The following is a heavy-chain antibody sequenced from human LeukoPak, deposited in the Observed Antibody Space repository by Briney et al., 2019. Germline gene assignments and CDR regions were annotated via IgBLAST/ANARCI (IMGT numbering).Heavy chain of an antibody. V-gene: IGHV1-2*02. CDR2: INPNSGGT. D-gene: IGHD3-22*01. CDR3: ARDLYGYYDSSGYYGLGAFDI. J-gene: IGHJ3*02. CDR1: GYTFTGYY. Sequence: ASVKVSCKASGYTFTGYYMHWVRQAHGQGLEWMGWINPNSGGTNYAQKFQVRVTMTRDTSISTAYMELSRLRSDDTAVYYCARDLYGYYDSSGYYGLGAFDIWGQGTMVTVSS.